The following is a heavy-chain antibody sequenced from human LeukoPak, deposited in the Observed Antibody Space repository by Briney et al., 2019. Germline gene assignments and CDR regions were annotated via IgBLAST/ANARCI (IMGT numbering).Heavy chain of an antibody. CDR3: ARVGGKQLVRTYYFDY. Sequence: SETLSLTCTVSGGSISSSSYYWGWIRQPPGKGLEWIGSIYYSGSTYYNPSLKSRVTISVDTSKNQFSLKLSSVTAADTAVYYCARVGGKQLVRTYYFDYWGQGTLVTVSS. J-gene: IGHJ4*02. CDR1: GGSISSSSYY. CDR2: IYYSGST. D-gene: IGHD6-13*01. V-gene: IGHV4-39*07.